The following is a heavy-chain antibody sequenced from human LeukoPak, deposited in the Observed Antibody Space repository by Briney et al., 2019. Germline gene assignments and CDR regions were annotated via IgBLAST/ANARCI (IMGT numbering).Heavy chain of an antibody. D-gene: IGHD2-2*01. CDR2: IYYSGST. Sequence: SETLSLTCTVSGGSISGSSYYWGWIRQPPGKGLEWIGSIYYSGSTYYNPSLKSRVTISVDTSKNQFSLKLSSVTAADTAVYYCARDRRVGYCSSTSCYGGRNNWFDPWGQGTLVTVSS. V-gene: IGHV4-39*07. CDR1: GGSISGSSYY. CDR3: ARDRRVGYCSSTSCYGGRNNWFDP. J-gene: IGHJ5*02.